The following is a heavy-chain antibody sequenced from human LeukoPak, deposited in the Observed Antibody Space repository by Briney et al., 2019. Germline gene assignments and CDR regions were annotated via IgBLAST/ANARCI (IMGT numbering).Heavy chain of an antibody. CDR3: ARDSDYHASGHDY. J-gene: IGHJ4*02. CDR2: LHSSGTT. Sequence: PSETLSHTCTVSGDSISSYYWSWIRQSAGRGLEWIGRLHSSGTTNYNPYLESRVTMSVDTSKNQFSLMLSSVTAADTAIYYCARDSDYHASGHDYWGQGTLVTVSS. D-gene: IGHD3-10*01. V-gene: IGHV4-4*07. CDR1: GDSISSYY.